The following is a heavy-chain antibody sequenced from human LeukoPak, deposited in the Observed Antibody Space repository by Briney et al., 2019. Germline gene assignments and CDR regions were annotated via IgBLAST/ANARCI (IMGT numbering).Heavy chain of an antibody. CDR2: ISGASSDNYI. V-gene: IGHV3-21*01. CDR1: GFTFSSYA. Sequence: PGGSLRLSCAASGFTFSSYAMNWVRQAPGKGLEWVSTISGASSDNYIDYADSVKGRFTISRDNAKKSVFLEMNGLRDDDTAVYYCTRQGGVGPWGQGTLASVSS. J-gene: IGHJ5*02. D-gene: IGHD3-16*01. CDR3: TRQGGVGP.